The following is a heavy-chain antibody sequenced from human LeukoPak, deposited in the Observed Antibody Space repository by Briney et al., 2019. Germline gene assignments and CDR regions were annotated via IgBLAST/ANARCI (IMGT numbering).Heavy chain of an antibody. D-gene: IGHD3-22*01. CDR1: GFTFSSYA. CDR3: AKDRIITMIVVALDY. V-gene: IGHV3-23*01. J-gene: IGHJ4*02. Sequence: GGSLRLSCAASGFTFSSYAMSWVRQAPVKGLEWVSAISGSGGSTYYADSVKVRFTTSRDNSKNTLYLQINSLRAEDTAVYYCAKDRIITMIVVALDYWGQGTLVTVSS. CDR2: ISGSGGST.